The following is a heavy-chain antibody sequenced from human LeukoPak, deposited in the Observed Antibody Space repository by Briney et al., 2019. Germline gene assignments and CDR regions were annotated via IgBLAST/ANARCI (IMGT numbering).Heavy chain of an antibody. V-gene: IGHV3-48*01. J-gene: IGHJ4*02. CDR1: GFTFTSSG. D-gene: IGHD3-16*01. CDR2: IDTSSTTI. CDR3: VTDCPVW. Sequence: TGGSLRLSCAVSGFTFTSSGMSWVRRTPTKGLEWISFIDTSSTTIRYADSVEGRFTISRDNAKNSVYLHMNSLRADDAGLYYCVTDCPVWWGLGTLVTVSS.